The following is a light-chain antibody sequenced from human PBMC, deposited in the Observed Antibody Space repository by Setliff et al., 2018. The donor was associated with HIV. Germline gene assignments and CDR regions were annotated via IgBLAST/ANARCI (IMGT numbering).Light chain of an antibody. Sequence: QSALTQPRSVSGSPGQSVTISCTGTSSDIGGYNYVSWYQQHPGKAPKLIIYDVTKRPSGVPDRFSGSKSGNTASLTISGLQAEDEADYYCSSYAGSYTYVFGSGTKVTVL. CDR3: SSYAGSYTYV. V-gene: IGLV2-11*01. CDR2: DVT. CDR1: SSDIGGYNY. J-gene: IGLJ1*01.